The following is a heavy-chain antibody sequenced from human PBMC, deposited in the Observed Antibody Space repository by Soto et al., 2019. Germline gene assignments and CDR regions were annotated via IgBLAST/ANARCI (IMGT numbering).Heavy chain of an antibody. CDR2: INHSGST. D-gene: IGHD2-8*01. V-gene: IGHV4-34*01. CDR3: ARQDIVLMVYANDY. Sequence: SETRSLTCAVYGGSFSGYYWSWIRQPPGKGLEWIGEINHSGSTNYNPSLKSRVTISVDTSKNQFSLKLSSVTAADTAVYYCARQDIVLMVYANDYWGQGTLVTVSS. CDR1: GGSFSGYY. J-gene: IGHJ4*02.